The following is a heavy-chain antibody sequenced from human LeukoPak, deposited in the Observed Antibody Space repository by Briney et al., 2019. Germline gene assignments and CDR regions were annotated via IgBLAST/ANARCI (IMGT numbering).Heavy chain of an antibody. Sequence: ASVTVSCKASGFTFTGYYMHWVRQAPGQGLEWMGWINPNSGGTNYAQKFQGRVTMTRDTSISTAYMELSRPRSDDTAVYYCVFFPHEEYFQHWGQGTLVTVSS. CDR1: GFTFTGYY. V-gene: IGHV1-2*02. J-gene: IGHJ1*01. CDR2: INPNSGGT. CDR3: VFFPHEEYFQH.